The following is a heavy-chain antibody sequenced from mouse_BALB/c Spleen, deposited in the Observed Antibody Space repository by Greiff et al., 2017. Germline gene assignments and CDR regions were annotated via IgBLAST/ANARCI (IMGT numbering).Heavy chain of an antibody. CDR1: GFTFSSYA. V-gene: IGHV5-9-4*01. CDR3: ARENYGNFHYAMDY. J-gene: IGHJ4*01. Sequence: EVKLMESGGGLVKPGGSLKLSCAASGFTFSSYAMSWVRQSPEKRPEWVAEISSGGSYTYYPDTVTGRFTISRDNAKNTLYLEMSSLRSEDTAMYYCARENYGNFHYAMDYWGQGTSVTVSS. D-gene: IGHD2-1*01. CDR2: ISSGGSYT.